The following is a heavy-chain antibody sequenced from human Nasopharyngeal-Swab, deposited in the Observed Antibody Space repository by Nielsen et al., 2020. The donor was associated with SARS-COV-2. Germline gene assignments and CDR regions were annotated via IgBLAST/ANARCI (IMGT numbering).Heavy chain of an antibody. CDR3: AKDEGFVLMVYAGDY. Sequence: GASLKISCAASGFTFSSYGMHWVRQAPGKGLEWVAVISYDGSNKYYADSVKGRFTISRDNSKNTLYLQMNSLRAEDTAVYYCAKDEGFVLMVYAGDYWGQGTLVTVSS. CDR2: ISYDGSNK. CDR1: GFTFSSYG. D-gene: IGHD2-8*01. V-gene: IGHV3-30*18. J-gene: IGHJ4*02.